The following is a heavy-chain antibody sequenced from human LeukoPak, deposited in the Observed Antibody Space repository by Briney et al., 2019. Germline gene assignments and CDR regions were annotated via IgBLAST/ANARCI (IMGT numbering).Heavy chain of an antibody. V-gene: IGHV4-59*01. D-gene: IGHD3-22*01. J-gene: IGHJ5*02. CDR2: IYYTGST. CDR1: GGSISSYY. Sequence: SETLSLTCTVSGGSISSYYWSWIRQPPGKGLEWIGYIYYTGSTDSNPSLKSRVTISIDTSKNQFSLRLSSVTAADTAVYYCARGHSSGYYQGGGWFDPWGQGTLVTVSS. CDR3: ARGHSSGYYQGGGWFDP.